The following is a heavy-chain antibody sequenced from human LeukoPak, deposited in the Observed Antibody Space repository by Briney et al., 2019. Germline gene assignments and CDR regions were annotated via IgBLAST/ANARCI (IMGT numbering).Heavy chain of an antibody. D-gene: IGHD5-18*01. V-gene: IGHV3-21*04. CDR2: ISSGNSYI. CDR3: ANVGGYSYGYIDY. CDR1: GFTFSSYS. Sequence: GGSLRLSCAASGFTFSSYSMNWVRQAPGKGLEWVSSISSGNSYIYYADSVKGRFTISRDNSKNTLYLQMNSLRAEDTAVYYCANVGGYSYGYIDYWGQGTLVTVSS. J-gene: IGHJ4*02.